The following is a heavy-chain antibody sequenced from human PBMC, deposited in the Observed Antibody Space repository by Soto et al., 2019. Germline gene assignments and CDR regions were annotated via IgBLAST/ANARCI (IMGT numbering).Heavy chain of an antibody. CDR1: GFTFSSYA. CDR3: ARDAPYSSSWGRWFDP. J-gene: IGHJ5*02. Sequence: QVQLVESGGGVVQPGRSLRLSCAASGFTFSSYAMHWVRQAPGKGLEWVADISYDGSNKYYADSVKGRFTISRDNSKNTLYLQMNSLRAEDTAVYYCARDAPYSSSWGRWFDPWGQGTLVTVSS. D-gene: IGHD6-13*01. V-gene: IGHV3-30-3*01. CDR2: ISYDGSNK.